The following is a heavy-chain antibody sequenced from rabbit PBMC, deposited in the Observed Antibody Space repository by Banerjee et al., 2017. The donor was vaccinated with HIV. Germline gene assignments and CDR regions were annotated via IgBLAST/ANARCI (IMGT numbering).Heavy chain of an antibody. CDR1: GIDFSSYYY. CDR3: VRDLGGTMTIGNL. V-gene: IGHV1S43*01. J-gene: IGHJ4*01. Sequence: QEQLVESGGGLVTLGGSLKLSCKASGIDFSSYYYMCWVRQAPGKGLEWIGCIDTGSGSTTYTSWAKGRFIITRSTSLNTVTLQMTSLTAADTATYFCVRDLGGTMTIGNLWGPGNLVTVS. CDR2: IDTGSGST. D-gene: IGHD2-1*01.